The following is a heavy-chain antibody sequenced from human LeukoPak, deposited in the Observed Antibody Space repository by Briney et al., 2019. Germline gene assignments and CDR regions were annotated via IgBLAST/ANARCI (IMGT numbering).Heavy chain of an antibody. CDR2: ISWNSGSI. CDR3: AKDCGGDCYSLDY. J-gene: IGHJ4*02. Sequence: GGSLRLSCAASGFTFDDYAMHWVQQAPGKGLEWVSGISWNSGSIGYADSVKGRFTISRDNAKNSLYLQMNSLRAEDTALYYCAKDCGGDCYSLDYWGQGTLVTVSS. V-gene: IGHV3-9*01. D-gene: IGHD2-21*02. CDR1: GFTFDDYA.